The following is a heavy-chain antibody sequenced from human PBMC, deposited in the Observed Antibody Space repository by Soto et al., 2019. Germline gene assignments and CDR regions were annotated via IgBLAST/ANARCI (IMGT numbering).Heavy chain of an antibody. CDR1: GGSISSSSYY. CDR2: IYYSGST. D-gene: IGHD3-22*01. Sequence: PSETLSLTCTVSGGSISSSSYYWGWIRQPPGKGLEWIGSIYYSGSTYYNPSLKSRVTISVDTSKNQFSLKLSSVTAADTAVYYCARGNYYDSSGYYDYWGQGTLVTVSS. CDR3: ARGNYYDSSGYYDY. J-gene: IGHJ4*02. V-gene: IGHV4-39*07.